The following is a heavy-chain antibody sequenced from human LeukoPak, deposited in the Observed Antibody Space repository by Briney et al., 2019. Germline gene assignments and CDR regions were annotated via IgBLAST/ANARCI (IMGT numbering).Heavy chain of an antibody. CDR3: ARDFGYSSSPRAYYMDV. CDR2: ISHDGSNQ. D-gene: IGHD6-13*01. V-gene: IGHV3-30*03. J-gene: IGHJ6*03. CDR1: GFTFSSYG. Sequence: GGSLRLSCAASGFTFSSYGMHWVRQAPGKGLEWVAVISHDGSNQYYADSVKGRFTISRDNSKSTLYLQMNSLRAEDTAVYYCARDFGYSSSPRAYYMDVWGKGTTVTVSS.